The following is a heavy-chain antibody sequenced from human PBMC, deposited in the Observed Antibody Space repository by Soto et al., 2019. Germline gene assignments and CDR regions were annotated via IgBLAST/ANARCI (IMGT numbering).Heavy chain of an antibody. J-gene: IGHJ6*02. CDR2: ISPGDSDT. CDR3: ARVIPAASIRPYGMDV. D-gene: IGHD2-2*01. CDR1: RYSFTSYW. V-gene: IGHV5-51*01. Sequence: GESLKISCKGSRYSFTSYWIGWVRQMPGKDLEWMGIISPGDSDTRYSPSFQGQVTISADKSISTAYLQWSSLKASDTAMYYCARVIPAASIRPYGMDVWGQGTTVTVSS.